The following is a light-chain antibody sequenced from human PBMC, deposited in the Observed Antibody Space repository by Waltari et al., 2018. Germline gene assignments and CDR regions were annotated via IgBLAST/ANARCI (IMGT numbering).Light chain of an antibody. J-gene: IGKJ1*01. Sequence: ELLFTQPPRTLSLSHGDTPTLSCRASQSVSRTLSWYQQKPGQAPRLLIFGASIRATGVPDRFSGSGSGTDFSLTISRLEPEDFSVYYCQHYVTLPVTFGQGTKVEIK. CDR3: QHYVTLPVT. CDR2: GAS. CDR1: QSVSRT. V-gene: IGKV3-20*01.